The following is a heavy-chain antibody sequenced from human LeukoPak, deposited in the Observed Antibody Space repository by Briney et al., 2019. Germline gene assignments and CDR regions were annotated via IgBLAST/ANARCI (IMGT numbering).Heavy chain of an antibody. V-gene: IGHV3-48*03. Sequence: GESLRLSCGASGFPFSSYVMQWVRQAPGKGVAGVSYISSCGSTIYYAHAVKDRYTISSDDAKNPLYPQINILRADGTAVYYCARERVVWFGESGLDYWGQGTLVTVSS. J-gene: IGHJ4*02. CDR3: ARERVVWFGESGLDY. CDR1: GFPFSSYV. CDR2: ISSCGSTI. D-gene: IGHD3-10*01.